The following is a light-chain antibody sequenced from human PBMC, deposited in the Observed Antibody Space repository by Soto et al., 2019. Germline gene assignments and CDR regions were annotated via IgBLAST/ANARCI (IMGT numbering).Light chain of an antibody. Sequence: EMVMSQWPGTLYQSPGERATLSCRASQSVSNNYLAWYQQKPGQAPRLLIYGASNRATGIPDRFSGSGSGTDFTLTISRLEPEDFAVYYCQQYGSSGTFGQGTKVDIK. CDR2: GAS. CDR1: QSVSNNY. J-gene: IGKJ1*01. CDR3: QQYGSSGT. V-gene: IGKV3-20*01.